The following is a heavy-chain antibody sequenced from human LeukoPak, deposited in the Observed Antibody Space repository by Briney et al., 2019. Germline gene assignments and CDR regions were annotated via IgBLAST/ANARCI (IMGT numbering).Heavy chain of an antibody. V-gene: IGHV1-18*01. CDR1: GYTFTNYA. CDR3: ARCYSSSWPFDY. Sequence: GASVKVSCKASGYTFTNYAMNWVRQAPGQGLEWMGWISAYNGNTNYAQKLQGRVTMTTDTSTSTAYMELRSLRSDDTAVYYCARCYSSSWPFDYWGQGTLVTVSS. J-gene: IGHJ4*02. D-gene: IGHD6-13*01. CDR2: ISAYNGNT.